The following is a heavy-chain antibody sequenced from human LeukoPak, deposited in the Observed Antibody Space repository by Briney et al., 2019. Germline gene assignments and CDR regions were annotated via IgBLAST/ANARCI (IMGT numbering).Heavy chain of an antibody. CDR1: GFTFSSYA. V-gene: IGHV3-30*04. D-gene: IGHD3-22*01. CDR3: AREGYDSSGYYVGFDP. J-gene: IGHJ5*02. Sequence: GGSLRLSCAASGFTFSSYAMHWVRQAPGKGLEWVAVISYDGSNKYYADSAKGRFTISRDNSKNTLYLQMNSLRAEDTAVYYCAREGYDSSGYYVGFDPWGQGTLVTVSS. CDR2: ISYDGSNK.